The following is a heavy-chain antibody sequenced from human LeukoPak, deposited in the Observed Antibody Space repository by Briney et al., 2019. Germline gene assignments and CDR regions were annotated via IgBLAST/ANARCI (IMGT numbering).Heavy chain of an antibody. D-gene: IGHD5-24*01. CDR2: IWYDGSNK. CDR1: GFTFSSYG. V-gene: IGHV3-33*01. Sequence: PGGSLRLSCAASGFTFSSYGMHWVRQAPGKGLEWVAVIWYDGSNKYYADSVKGRFTISRDNSKNTLYLQMNSLRAEDTAVYYCAREDSEVRRLQSREGNWFDPWGQGTLVTVSS. J-gene: IGHJ5*02. CDR3: AREDSEVRRLQSREGNWFDP.